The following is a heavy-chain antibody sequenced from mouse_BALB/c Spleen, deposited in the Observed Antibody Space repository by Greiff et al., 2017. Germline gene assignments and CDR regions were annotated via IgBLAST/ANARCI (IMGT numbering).Heavy chain of an antibody. Sequence: VQLQQSGAELAKPWASVKMSCKASGYTFTSYWMHWVNPRPGQGLEWIGAIYPGDGDTRYTQKFKGKATLTADKSSSTAYMQLSSMASEDSAVYYCARRGNDYDDFGDWGQGTTVTVSA. CDR2: IYPGDGDT. J-gene: IGHJ2*01. V-gene: IGHV1-87*01. CDR3: ARRGNDYDDFGD. D-gene: IGHD2-4*01. CDR1: GYTFTSYW.